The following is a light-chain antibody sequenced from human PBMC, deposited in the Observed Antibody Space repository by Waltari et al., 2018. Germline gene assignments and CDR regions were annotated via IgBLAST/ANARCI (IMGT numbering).Light chain of an antibody. Sequence: QSVLTHPPSASGTPGQRVTISCSGSSSNIGSNPVNWYQQLPGTAPKLLIYGNNQRPSGIPDRFSGSKSGTSASLAISGLQSEDEADYYCAAWDDSLDGHGVFGGGTKLTVL. CDR2: GNN. J-gene: IGLJ3*02. CDR3: AAWDDSLDGHGV. V-gene: IGLV1-44*01. CDR1: SSNIGSNP.